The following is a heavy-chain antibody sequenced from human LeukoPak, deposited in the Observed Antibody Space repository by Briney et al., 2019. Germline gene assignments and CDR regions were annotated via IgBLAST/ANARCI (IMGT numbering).Heavy chain of an antibody. CDR1: GGSISSGGYY. CDR2: IYYSGST. V-gene: IGHV4-31*03. CDR3: ARGWGYSYGSYGYFDY. D-gene: IGHD5-18*01. Sequence: SETLSLTCTVSGGSISSGGYYWSWIRQHPGKGLEWIGYIYYSGSTYYNPSLKGRVTISVDTSKNQFSLKLSSVTAADTAVYYCARGWGYSYGSYGYFDYWGQGTLVTVSS. J-gene: IGHJ4*02.